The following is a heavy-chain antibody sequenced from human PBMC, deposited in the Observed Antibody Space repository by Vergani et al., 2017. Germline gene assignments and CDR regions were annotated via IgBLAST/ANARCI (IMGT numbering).Heavy chain of an antibody. CDR2: IYTSGST. J-gene: IGHJ6*02. D-gene: IGHD3-3*01. CDR3: ARVYDFWSGYPNHYYYGMDV. V-gene: IGHV4-4*07. CDR1: GGSISSYY. Sequence: QVQLQESGPGLVKPSETLSLTCTVSGGSISSYYWSWIRQPAGKGLEWIGRIYTSGSTNYNPSLKSRVTMSVDTSTNQFSLKLSSVTAADTAVYYCARVYDFWSGYPNHYYYGMDVGGQGTTVTVSS.